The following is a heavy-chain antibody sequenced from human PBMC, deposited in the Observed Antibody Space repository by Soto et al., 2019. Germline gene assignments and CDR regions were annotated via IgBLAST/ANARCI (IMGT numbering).Heavy chain of an antibody. CDR1: GYIFINYG. CDR3: ARDEVPAANWLDR. Sequence: ASVKVSCKASGYIFINYGITWVRQAPGQGLEWMGWISGHNGNTKYADKLQGRVTMTTDTSTTTAYMELRSLRSDDTAVYYCARDEVPAANWLDRWGQGTLVTVSS. D-gene: IGHD2-2*01. J-gene: IGHJ5*02. V-gene: IGHV1-18*01. CDR2: ISGHNGNT.